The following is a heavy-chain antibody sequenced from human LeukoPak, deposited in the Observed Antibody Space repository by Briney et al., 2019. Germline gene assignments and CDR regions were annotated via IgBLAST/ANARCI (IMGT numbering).Heavy chain of an antibody. CDR3: TRTRATLRAFDV. V-gene: IGHV3-49*04. CDR1: GFTFGDYA. CDR2: IRSKAYGGTT. J-gene: IGHJ3*01. Sequence: PGGSLRLSCTASGFTFGDYAMTWVRQAPGKGLEWVGFIRSKAYGGTTEYAASVKGRFTISRDDSKSIAYLQINSLKTEDTAVYSCTRTRATLRAFDVWGQGTMVTVSS. D-gene: IGHD1-26*01.